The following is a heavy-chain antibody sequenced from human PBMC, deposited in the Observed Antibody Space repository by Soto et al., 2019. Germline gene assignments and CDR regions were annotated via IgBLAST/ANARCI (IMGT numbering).Heavy chain of an antibody. D-gene: IGHD3-10*01. V-gene: IGHV1-18*01. J-gene: IGHJ5*02. CDR3: ARDRVVTMVRGVINWFDP. CDR2: ISAYNGNT. CDR1: GYTFTSYG. Sequence: ASVKVSCKASGYTFTSYGISWVRQAPGQGLEWMGWISAYNGNTNYAQKLQGRVTMTTDTSTSTAYMELRSLRSDDTAVYYCARDRVVTMVRGVINWFDPWGQGTLVTVSS.